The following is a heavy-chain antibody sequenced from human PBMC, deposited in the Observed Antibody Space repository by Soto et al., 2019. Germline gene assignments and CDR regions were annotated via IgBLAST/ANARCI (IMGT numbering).Heavy chain of an antibody. CDR2: IYHSGST. V-gene: IGHV4-30-2*01. CDR1: GGSISSGGYS. D-gene: IGHD3-3*01. CDR3: ARRITIFGVVKNNWFDP. J-gene: IGHJ5*02. Sequence: PSETLSLTCAVSGGSISSGGYSWSWIRQPPGKGLEWIGYIYHSGSTYYNPSLKSRVTISVDRSKNQFSLKLSSVTAADTAVYYCARRITIFGVVKNNWFDPWGQGTLVTVSS.